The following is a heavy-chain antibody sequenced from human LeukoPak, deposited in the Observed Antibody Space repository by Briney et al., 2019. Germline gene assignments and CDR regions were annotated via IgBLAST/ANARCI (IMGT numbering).Heavy chain of an antibody. J-gene: IGHJ4*02. D-gene: IGHD3-10*01. V-gene: IGHV1-3*01. Sequence: GASVKVSCKASGYTFTSYAMHWVRQAPGQRLEWMGWINAGNGNTKYSQKFQGRVTTTRDTSASTAYMELSSLRSEDTAVYYCARGPMVRGVKAPPPYFDYWGQGTLVTVSS. CDR2: INAGNGNT. CDR3: ARGPMVRGVKAPPPYFDY. CDR1: GYTFTSYA.